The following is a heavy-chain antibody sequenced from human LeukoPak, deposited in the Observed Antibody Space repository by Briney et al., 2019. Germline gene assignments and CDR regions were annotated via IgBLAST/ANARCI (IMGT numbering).Heavy chain of an antibody. CDR2: IIPIFGTA. CDR3: ARALYCSSTSCYTAYYYYMDV. CDR1: GYTFTIYG. V-gene: IGHV1-69*13. D-gene: IGHD2-2*02. Sequence: GASVKVSCKASGYTFTIYGISWVRQAPGQGLEWMGGIIPIFGTANYAQKFQGRVTITADESTSTAYMELRSLRSEDTAVYYCARALYCSSTSCYTAYYYYMDVWGKGTTVTVSS. J-gene: IGHJ6*03.